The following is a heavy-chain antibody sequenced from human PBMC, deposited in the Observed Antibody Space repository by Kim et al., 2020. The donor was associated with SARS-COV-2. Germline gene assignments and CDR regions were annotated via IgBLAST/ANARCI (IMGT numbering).Heavy chain of an antibody. CDR2: IYHNGVT. CDR1: GGSISPYY. Sequence: SETLSLTCTVSGGSISPYYWSWIRQPPGKGLEWIGSIYHNGVTTYSPSLESRVTMSVDTAKTQFSLKLKSVTTADAAGYFCARSSVGSGTFQHLVQGTLV. V-gene: IGHV4-59*13. J-gene: IGHJ1*01. CDR3: ARSSVGSGTFQH. D-gene: IGHD3-3*01.